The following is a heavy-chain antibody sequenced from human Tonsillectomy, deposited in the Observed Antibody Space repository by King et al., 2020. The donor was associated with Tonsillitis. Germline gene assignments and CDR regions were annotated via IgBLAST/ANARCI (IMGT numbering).Heavy chain of an antibody. J-gene: IGHJ4*02. CDR1: GFTFGDFW. CDR3: LRHRHWNLGSFDF. CDR2: INHDGTEK. V-gene: IGHV3-7*01. D-gene: IGHD1-1*01. Sequence: EVQLVESGGGLVQAGGSLRLSCALSGFTFGDFWMSWVRQSPGEGLEGVANINHDGTEKNDVDSVKGRFTISRDTAENSLSLQMNSLPGEDTAVFYCLRHRHWNLGSFDFWGQGTLVTVS.